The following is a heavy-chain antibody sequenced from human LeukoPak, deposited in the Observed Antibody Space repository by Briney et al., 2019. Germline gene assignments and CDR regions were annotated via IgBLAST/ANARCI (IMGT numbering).Heavy chain of an antibody. Sequence: GGSLRLSCATSGFTFRSYTMNWVRQAPGKGPEWVSYISSSDTIYQADSVKGRFTISRDNAKSSLYLQMNSLRAEDTAVYYCGRAVAGRFDYWGQGILVTVSS. CDR3: GRAVAGRFDY. V-gene: IGHV3-48*01. CDR1: GFTFRSYT. D-gene: IGHD6-19*01. J-gene: IGHJ4*02. CDR2: ISSSDTI.